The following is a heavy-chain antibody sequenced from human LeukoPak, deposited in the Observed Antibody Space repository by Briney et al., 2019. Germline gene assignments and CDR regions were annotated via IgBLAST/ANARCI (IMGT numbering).Heavy chain of an antibody. Sequence: SETLSLTCTVSGGSISSYYWSWIRQPPGKGLEWIGYIYYSGSTNYNPSLKSRVTISVDTSKNQFSLKLSSVTAADTAVYYCASLGYCSGGSCRRWYYFDYWGQGTLVTVSS. CDR3: ASLGYCSGGSCRRWYYFDY. CDR2: IYYSGST. V-gene: IGHV4-59*12. J-gene: IGHJ4*02. CDR1: GGSISSYY. D-gene: IGHD2-15*01.